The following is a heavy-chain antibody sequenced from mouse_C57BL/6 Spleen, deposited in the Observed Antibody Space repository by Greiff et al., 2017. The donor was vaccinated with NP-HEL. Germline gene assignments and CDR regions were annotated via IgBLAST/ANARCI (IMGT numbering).Heavy chain of an antibody. V-gene: IGHV1-19*01. CDR1: GYTFTDYY. CDR2: INPYNGGT. Sequence: EVKLVESGPVLVKPGASVKMSCKASGYTFTDYYMNWVKQSHGKSLEWIGVINPYNGGTSYNQKFKGKATLTVDKSSSTAYMELNSLTSEDSAVYYCARGGLPVPFDYWGQGTTLTVSS. CDR3: ARGGLPVPFDY. D-gene: IGHD3-1*01. J-gene: IGHJ2*01.